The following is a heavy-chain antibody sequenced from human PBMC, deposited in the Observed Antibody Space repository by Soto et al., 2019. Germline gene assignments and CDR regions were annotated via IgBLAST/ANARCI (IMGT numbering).Heavy chain of an antibody. CDR3: ARGRRWAPSYDILTGYYFY. CDR2: INHSGST. Sequence: QVQLQQWGAGLLKPSETLSLTCAVYGGSFSGYYWSWIRQPPGKGLEWIGEINHSGSTNYNPSLNSRVTISVDTSKNQFSLKLSSVTAADTAVYYCARGRRWAPSYDILTGYYFYWGQGTLVTVSS. V-gene: IGHV4-34*01. J-gene: IGHJ4*02. CDR1: GGSFSGYY. D-gene: IGHD3-9*01.